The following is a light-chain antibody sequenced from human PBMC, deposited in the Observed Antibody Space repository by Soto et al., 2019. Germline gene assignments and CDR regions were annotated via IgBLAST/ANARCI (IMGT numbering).Light chain of an antibody. Sequence: IVLTQSPDTLSLSPGERATLSCRASQDVASTYLAWYQQNPGQAPRLLIYGASGRAAGVAERFSGSGSGTQFTLTISRLEPEDFAVYYCQQRSNWPLTFGGGTKVEIK. CDR2: GAS. V-gene: IGKV3D-20*02. CDR1: QDVASTY. CDR3: QQRSNWPLT. J-gene: IGKJ4*01.